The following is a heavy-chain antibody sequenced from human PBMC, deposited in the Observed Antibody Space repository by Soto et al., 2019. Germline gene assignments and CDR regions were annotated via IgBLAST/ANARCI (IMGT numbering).Heavy chain of an antibody. J-gene: IGHJ4*02. V-gene: IGHV3-23*01. CDR3: AKVRVGVSDY. Sequence: EVQLLESGGGLVQPGGSLRLSCTTSGFTFSNYAMTWVRQPPGKGLEWVSTLTSSGGTTYYADPVKGRFTISRDNSKNTLYLQMNSLRAEDTAVYFCAKVRVGVSDYWGQGTLVTVSS. CDR2: LTSSGGTT. D-gene: IGHD1-26*01. CDR1: GFTFSNYA.